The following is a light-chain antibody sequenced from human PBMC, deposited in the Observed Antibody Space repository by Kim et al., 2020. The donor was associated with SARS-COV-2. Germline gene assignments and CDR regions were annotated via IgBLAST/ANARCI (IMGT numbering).Light chain of an antibody. J-gene: IGKJ1*01. Sequence: GDRGTITCRASQSISSWLAWYQQKPGKAPKLLIYDASSLESGVPSRFSGSGSGTEFTLTISSLQPDDFATYYRQQYNSYPWTFGQGTKVDIK. CDR1: QSISSW. V-gene: IGKV1-5*01. CDR2: DAS. CDR3: QQYNSYPWT.